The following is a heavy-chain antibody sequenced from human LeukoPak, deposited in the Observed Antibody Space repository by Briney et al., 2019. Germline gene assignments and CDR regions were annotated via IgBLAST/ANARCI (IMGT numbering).Heavy chain of an antibody. D-gene: IGHD3-22*01. J-gene: IGHJ4*02. CDR3: AREASYYDSSRDY. Sequence: GGSLRLSCAASGFTLSSNYMSWVRQAPGKGLEWVSVIYSGGSTYYADSVKGRFTISRDNSKNTLYLQMNSLRAEDTAVYYCAREASYYDSSRDYWGQGTLVTVSS. CDR2: IYSGGST. V-gene: IGHV3-53*01. CDR1: GFTLSSNY.